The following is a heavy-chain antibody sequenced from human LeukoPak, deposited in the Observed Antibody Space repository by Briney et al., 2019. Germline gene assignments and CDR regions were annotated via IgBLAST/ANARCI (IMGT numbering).Heavy chain of an antibody. CDR1: GYTFTGYY. V-gene: IGHV1-2*02. CDR2: INPNSGGT. D-gene: IGHD3-3*01. CDR3: ARGRSITIFGVAGGQDY. Sequence: ASVKVSCKASGYTFTGYYIHWVRQAPGQGLEWMGWINPNSGGTNYAQKFQGRVTMTRDTSISTAYMELSRLRSDDTAVYYCARGRSITIFGVAGGQDYWGQGTLVTVSS. J-gene: IGHJ4*02.